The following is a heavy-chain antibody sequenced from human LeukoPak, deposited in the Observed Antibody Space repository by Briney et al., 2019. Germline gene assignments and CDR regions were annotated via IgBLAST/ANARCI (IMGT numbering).Heavy chain of an antibody. J-gene: IGHJ4*02. Sequence: GGSLRLSCTASGFTFSSYAMSWVRQAPGKGLEWVSAISGSGGSTYYADSVKGRFTISRDNSKNTLYLQMNSLRAEDTAVYYCAKWKYYYGSGSPLDYWGRGTLVTVSS. CDR3: AKWKYYYGSGSPLDY. V-gene: IGHV3-23*01. D-gene: IGHD3-10*01. CDR1: GFTFSSYA. CDR2: ISGSGGST.